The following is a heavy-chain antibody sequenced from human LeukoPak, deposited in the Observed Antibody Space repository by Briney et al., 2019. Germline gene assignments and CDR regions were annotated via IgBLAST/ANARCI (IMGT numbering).Heavy chain of an antibody. J-gene: IGHJ6*02. D-gene: IGHD1-26*01. CDR1: GFTFSSYW. Sequence: PTGRSLRLSCAASGFTFSSYWMTWVRQAPGKGLEWVAHMKQDGTKKYYVDSVKGRFTISRDNAKNSLYLQMNSLRAEDTAVYYCAREVGVYYYYYGMDVWGQGTTVTVSS. V-gene: IGHV3-7*01. CDR2: MKQDGTKK. CDR3: AREVGVYYYYYGMDV.